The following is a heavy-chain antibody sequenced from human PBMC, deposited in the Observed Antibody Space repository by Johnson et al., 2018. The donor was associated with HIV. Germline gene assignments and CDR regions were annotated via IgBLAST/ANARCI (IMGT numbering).Heavy chain of an antibody. CDR1: GFTFSDFY. V-gene: IGHV3-11*04. J-gene: IGHJ3*02. CDR3: ARFMGSTWSDASDI. Sequence: QLVESGGGLVQPGGSLRLSCTASGFTFSDFYMSWIRQAPGKGLEWVSYISTSGSNIYYADSVRGRFTISRDNAKNSLYLQMNFLRPEDTAVYYCARFMGSTWSDASDIWGQGTMVIVSS. D-gene: IGHD1-26*01. CDR2: ISTSGSNI.